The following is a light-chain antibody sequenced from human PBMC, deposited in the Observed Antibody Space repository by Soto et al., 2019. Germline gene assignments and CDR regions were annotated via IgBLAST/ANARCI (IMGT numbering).Light chain of an antibody. J-gene: IGKJ4*01. CDR3: QQHISSPLT. CDR2: AAS. V-gene: IGKV1-9*01. CDR1: QGISNN. Sequence: DIQLTQSPSFLSASVGDRVTITCRASQGISNNLVWYHQKPGEAPKVLIYAASTLQSGVPSRFSGSGSGTEFPLTISSLQPEDFATFYCQQHISSPLTFGGGTKVEIK.